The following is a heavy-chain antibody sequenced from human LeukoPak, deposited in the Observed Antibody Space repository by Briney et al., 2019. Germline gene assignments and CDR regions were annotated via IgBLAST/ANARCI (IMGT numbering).Heavy chain of an antibody. CDR3: ARDVITFGGVIVLFDY. J-gene: IGHJ4*02. Sequence: ASVKVSCKASGYTFTSYGISWVGQAPGQGLEWMGWISAYNGNTNYAQKLQGRVTMTTDTSTSTAYMELRSLRSDDTAVYYCARDVITFGGVIVLFDYWGQGTLVTVSS. V-gene: IGHV1-18*01. CDR2: ISAYNGNT. D-gene: IGHD3-16*02. CDR1: GYTFTSYG.